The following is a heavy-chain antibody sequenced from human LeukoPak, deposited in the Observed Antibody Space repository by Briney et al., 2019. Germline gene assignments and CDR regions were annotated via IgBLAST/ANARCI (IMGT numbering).Heavy chain of an antibody. V-gene: IGHV3-74*01. J-gene: IGHJ4*02. D-gene: IGHD6-19*01. Sequence: GGSLRLSCAASGFTFSTYWMHWVRQAPGKGLVWVSRINRDGSRSYADSLKGRFTISRDNAKNTLYLEMSSLRAEDTAVYYCAREGAVPGNPFDYWGQGTLVTVSS. CDR1: GFTFSTYW. CDR3: AREGAVPGNPFDY. CDR2: INRDGSR.